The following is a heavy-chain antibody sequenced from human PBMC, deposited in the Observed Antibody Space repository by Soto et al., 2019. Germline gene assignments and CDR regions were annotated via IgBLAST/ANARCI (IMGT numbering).Heavy chain of an antibody. D-gene: IGHD4-17*01. J-gene: IGHJ5*02. Sequence: SETLSLTCTVSGGSISSYYWSWIRQPPGKGLEWIGYIYYSGSTNYNPSLKSRVTISVDTSKHQFSLKLSSVTAADTAVYYGARERDDYGDPNWWDPWGKGTLVT. CDR2: IYYSGST. CDR3: ARERDDYGDPNWWDP. CDR1: GGSISSYY. V-gene: IGHV4-59*13.